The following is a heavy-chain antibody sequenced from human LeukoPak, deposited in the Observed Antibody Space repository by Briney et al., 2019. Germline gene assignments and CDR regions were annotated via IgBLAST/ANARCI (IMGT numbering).Heavy chain of an antibody. D-gene: IGHD3-16*01. J-gene: IGHJ5*01. CDR3: AKDLLGAGYNWFDS. Sequence: PGGSLRLSCAASGFTFSSYAMSWVRQAPGKGLEWVSVISGSGGSTYYADPVKGRFTISRDNSKNTLYLQMNSLRAEDTAVYYCAKDLLGAGYNWFDSWGQGTLVTVSS. V-gene: IGHV3-23*01. CDR1: GFTFSSYA. CDR2: ISGSGGST.